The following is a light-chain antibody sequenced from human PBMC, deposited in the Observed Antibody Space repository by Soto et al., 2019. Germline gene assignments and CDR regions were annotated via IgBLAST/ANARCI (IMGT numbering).Light chain of an antibody. CDR3: QPRSNWPPYT. V-gene: IGKV3-11*01. Sequence: EIVLTQSPATLSLSPGERATLSCRASQSVSSYLAWYQQKPGQAPRRLIYDASNRATGIPARFSGSGSGTDFNLTISSLEPEDFAVYYCQPRSNWPPYTFGPGTKLAIQ. CDR2: DAS. CDR1: QSVSSY. J-gene: IGKJ2*01.